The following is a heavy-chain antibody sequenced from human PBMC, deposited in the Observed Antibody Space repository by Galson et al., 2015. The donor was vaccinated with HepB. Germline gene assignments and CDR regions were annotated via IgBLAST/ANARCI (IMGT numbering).Heavy chain of an antibody. J-gene: IGHJ4*02. V-gene: IGHV1-69*13. CDR3: ARSEPAAMNPYYFDY. CDR2: IIPIFGTA. Sequence: SVKVSCKASGGTFSSYAISWVRQAPGQGLEWMGGIIPIFGTANYAQKFQGRVTITADESTSTAYMELSSLRSEDTAVYYCARSEPAAMNPYYFDYWGQGTLVTVSS. D-gene: IGHD2-2*01. CDR1: GGTFSSYA.